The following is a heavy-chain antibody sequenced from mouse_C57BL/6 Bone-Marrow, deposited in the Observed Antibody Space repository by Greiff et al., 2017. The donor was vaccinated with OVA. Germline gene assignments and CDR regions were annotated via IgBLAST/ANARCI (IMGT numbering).Heavy chain of an antibody. CDR3: ARGGYDGYLWYFDV. J-gene: IGHJ1*03. V-gene: IGHV1-42*01. CDR2: INPSTGGT. D-gene: IGHD2-3*01. CDR1: GYSFTGYY. Sequence: VQLKESGPELVKPGASVKISCKASGYSFTGYYMNWVKQSPEKSLEWIGEINPSTGGTTYNQKFKAKATLTVDKSSSTAYMQLKSLTSEDSAVYYCARGGYDGYLWYFDVWGTGTTVTVSS.